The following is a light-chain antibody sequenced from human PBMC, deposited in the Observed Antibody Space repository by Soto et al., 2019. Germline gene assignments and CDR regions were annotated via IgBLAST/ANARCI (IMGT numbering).Light chain of an antibody. CDR1: QGISTY. CDR2: AAS. J-gene: IGKJ1*01. Sequence: DIQMTQSRSSLSASVGDRVTITCGASQGISTYLNWYQQKPGKAPKLLIYAASSLQSGVPSRFSGSGSETDFTLTISSLQPEDFATYSCQQSYTTTWTFGQGTKVDIK. V-gene: IGKV1-39*01. CDR3: QQSYTTTWT.